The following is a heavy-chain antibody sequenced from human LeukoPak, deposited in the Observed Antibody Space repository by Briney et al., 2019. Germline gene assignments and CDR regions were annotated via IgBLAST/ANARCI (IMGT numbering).Heavy chain of an antibody. CDR2: TYYRSRWYN. CDR1: GDNVSNNSGA. CDR3: AGGRLLLFDY. Sequence: SQTLSLTCAISGDNVSNNSGAWNWIRQSPSRGLEWLGRTYYRSRWYNDYAVSVRSRITINPDTSKNQFSLQLNSVTPEDTAVYYCAGGRLLLFDYWGQGSLVTVSS. J-gene: IGHJ4*02. D-gene: IGHD2-15*01. V-gene: IGHV6-1*01.